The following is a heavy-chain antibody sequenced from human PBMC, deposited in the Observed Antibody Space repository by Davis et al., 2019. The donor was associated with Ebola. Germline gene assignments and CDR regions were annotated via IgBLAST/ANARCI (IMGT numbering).Heavy chain of an antibody. CDR3: AREVGETKLDQ. CDR1: GYTFTNYY. D-gene: IGHD1-26*01. CDR2: INPNSGGT. V-gene: IGHV1-2*02. Sequence: ASVKVSCKASGYTFTNYYIHWVRQAPGQGLEWMGWINPNSGGTNYALKFEGRVTMTRDTSISTAYMELTNLRSDDTAVYYCAREVGETKLDQWGQGTLVTVSS. J-gene: IGHJ4*02.